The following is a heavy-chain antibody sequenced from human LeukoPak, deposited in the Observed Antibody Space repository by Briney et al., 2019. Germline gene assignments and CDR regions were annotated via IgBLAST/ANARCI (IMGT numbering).Heavy chain of an antibody. Sequence: GGSLRLSCAASGFTFSNHAMHWVRQAPGKGLEWVAVILYDGSNRYYADSVNGLFTISRDNSKNMLYLQMSSLRLEDTAVYYCARAKYDLWSGYYAGGFDYWGQGTVVTVAS. CDR3: ARAKYDLWSGYYAGGFDY. CDR1: GFTFSNHA. V-gene: IGHV3-30*04. CDR2: ILYDGSNR. J-gene: IGHJ4*02. D-gene: IGHD3-3*01.